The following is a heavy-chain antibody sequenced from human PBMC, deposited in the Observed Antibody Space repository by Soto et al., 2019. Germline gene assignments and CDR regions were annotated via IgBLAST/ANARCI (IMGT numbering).Heavy chain of an antibody. CDR3: ARDQGSISWDYYYGLDV. CDR1: GYTFTGYY. D-gene: IGHD6-13*01. J-gene: IGHJ6*02. CDR2: INPNSGGT. Sequence: QVHLVQSGAEVKKPGASMKVSCKASGYTFTGYYMHWVRQAPGQGIEWMGWINPNSGGTNYAQKFQGRVTMTRDTSISTAYMELTRLTSDDTAVYYCARDQGSISWDYYYGLDVWGQGTTVTVSS. V-gene: IGHV1-2*02.